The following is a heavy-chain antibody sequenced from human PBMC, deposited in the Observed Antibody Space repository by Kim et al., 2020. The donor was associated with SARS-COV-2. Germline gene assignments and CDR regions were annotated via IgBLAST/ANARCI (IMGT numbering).Heavy chain of an antibody. Sequence: TFYAEAVKGRFTISRDNPRNRLYLQMSSLRVEDTAVYFCAKGRSASKSPEYGGQGVMVTVSS. CDR2: T. V-gene: IGHV3-23*01. J-gene: IGHJ4*02. D-gene: IGHD3-3*01. CDR3: AKGRSASKSPEY.